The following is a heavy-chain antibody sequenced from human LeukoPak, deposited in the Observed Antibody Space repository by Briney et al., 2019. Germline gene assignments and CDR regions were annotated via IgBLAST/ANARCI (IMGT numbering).Heavy chain of an antibody. V-gene: IGHV4-4*02. Sequence: SGTLSLTCAVSGGSISSSNWWSWVRQPPGKGLEGIGEIYHSGSTNYNPSLKSRVTISVDKSKNQFSLKLSSVTAADTAVYYCARGKRSSWYPYFDYWGQGTQVTVSS. J-gene: IGHJ4*02. CDR1: GGSISSSNW. CDR2: IYHSGST. CDR3: ARGKRSSWYPYFDY. D-gene: IGHD6-13*01.